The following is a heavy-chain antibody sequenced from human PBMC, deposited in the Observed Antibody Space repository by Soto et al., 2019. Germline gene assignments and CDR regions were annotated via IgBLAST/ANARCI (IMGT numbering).Heavy chain of an antibody. Sequence: EVQLVESGGGLVKPGGSLRLSCAASGFTFSHYSMNWVRQAPGKGLEWVSSITGSSSFIYYADSLKGRFTISRDNAKNLLPLQVNSRRAEDTAVYYCVRDSSCNYWYFDLWGRGTLVTVSS. CDR3: VRDSSCNYWYFDL. V-gene: IGHV3-21*01. CDR2: ITGSSSFI. D-gene: IGHD6-13*01. CDR1: GFTFSHYS. J-gene: IGHJ2*01.